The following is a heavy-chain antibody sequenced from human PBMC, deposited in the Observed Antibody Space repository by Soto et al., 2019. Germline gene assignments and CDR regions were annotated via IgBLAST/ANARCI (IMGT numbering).Heavy chain of an antibody. D-gene: IGHD3-22*01. J-gene: IGHJ4*02. CDR1: GFTFSSYA. CDR3: ATRGITMIVVVTPHFGY. CDR2: ISGSGGST. V-gene: IGHV3-23*01. Sequence: PGGSPRLSCAASGFTFSSYAMSWVRQAPGKGLEWVSAISGSGGSTYYADSVKGRFTISRDNSKNTLYLQMNSLRAEDTAVYYCATRGITMIVVVTPHFGYWGQGTLVTVSS.